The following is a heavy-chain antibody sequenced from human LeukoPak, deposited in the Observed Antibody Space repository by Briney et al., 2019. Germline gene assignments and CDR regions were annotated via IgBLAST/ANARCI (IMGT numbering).Heavy chain of an antibody. CDR3: ARHRRFDP. J-gene: IGHJ5*02. CDR1: GVSIGSYY. V-gene: IGHV4-59*08. Sequence: SETLSLTCTVSGVSIGSYYWSWIRQPPGKGLEWIGYIYYSGSTNYNPSLKSRVTISVDTSKNQFSLKLSSVTAADTAVYYCARHRRFDPWGQGTLVTVSS. CDR2: IYYSGST.